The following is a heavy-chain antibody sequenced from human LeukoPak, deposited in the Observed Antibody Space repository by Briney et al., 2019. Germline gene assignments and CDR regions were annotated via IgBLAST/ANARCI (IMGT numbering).Heavy chain of an antibody. Sequence: GSLRLSCAVSGFSVSGYWMTWVRQAPGKGLEWVANIKQDGSEKNYVDSVKGRFTISRDNAENSLFLQMNSLRVEDTAVYYCAREWQGGIAAAGTRIEGDYWGQGTLVAVSS. V-gene: IGHV3-7*01. CDR3: AREWQGGIAAAGTRIEGDY. J-gene: IGHJ4*02. CDR2: IKQDGSEK. CDR1: GFSVSGYW. D-gene: IGHD6-13*01.